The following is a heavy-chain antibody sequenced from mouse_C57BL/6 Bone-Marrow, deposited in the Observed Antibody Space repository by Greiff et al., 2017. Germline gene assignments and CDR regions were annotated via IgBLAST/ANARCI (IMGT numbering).Heavy chain of an antibody. J-gene: IGHJ2*01. CDR3: ASWDYPFAY. D-gene: IGHD2-4*01. CDR2: IYPGDGDT. CDR1: GYAFSSSW. Sequence: QVQLQQSGPELVKPGASVKISCKASGYAFSSSWMNWVKQRPGKGLEWIGRIYPGDGDTNYNGKFKGKATLTADKSSSTAYMQLSSLTSEDSAVYFCASWDYPFAYWGQGTTLTVSS. V-gene: IGHV1-82*01.